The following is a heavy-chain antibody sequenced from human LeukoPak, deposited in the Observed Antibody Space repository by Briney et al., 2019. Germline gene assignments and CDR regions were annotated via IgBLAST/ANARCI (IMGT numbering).Heavy chain of an antibody. CDR1: GGSFSGYY. V-gene: IGHV4-34*01. CDR3: ARAHYDYVWGSYPNAFDI. D-gene: IGHD3-16*02. J-gene: IGHJ3*02. CDR2: INHSGST. Sequence: SETLSLTCAVYGGSFSGYYWSSIRQPPGKGLEWIGEINHSGSTNNNPSLKSRVTISVDTSKNQFSLKLSSVTAADTAVYYCARAHYDYVWGSYPNAFDIWGQGTMVTVSS.